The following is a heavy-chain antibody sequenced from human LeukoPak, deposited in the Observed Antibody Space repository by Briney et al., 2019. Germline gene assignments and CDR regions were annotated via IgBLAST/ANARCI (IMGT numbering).Heavy chain of an antibody. CDR3: ARDASMINFDY. Sequence: ASVKVSCKASGYTFTVYSINWLCQAPGQGLEWMGWITTSTGEPTYAQGFTGRFVFSLDTSVSTTYLHINSLKAEDTAVYYCARDASMINFDYWGQGSLVTVSS. CDR2: ITTSTGEP. CDR1: GYTFTVYS. D-gene: IGHD3-16*01. J-gene: IGHJ4*02. V-gene: IGHV7-4-1*02.